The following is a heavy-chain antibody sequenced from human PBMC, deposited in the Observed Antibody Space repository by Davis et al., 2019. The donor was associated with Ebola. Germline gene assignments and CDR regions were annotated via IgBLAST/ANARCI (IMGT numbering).Heavy chain of an antibody. CDR1: GGSISNYY. J-gene: IGHJ6*04. D-gene: IGHD2-15*01. CDR3: ARVAHSLYYYGMDV. Sequence: MPSETLSLTCTVSGGSISNYYWSWIRQPPGKGLEWIGYIYHSGSTYYNPSLKSRVTISVDRSKNQFSLKLSSVTAADTAVYYCARVAHSLYYYGMDVWGKGTTVTVSS. V-gene: IGHV4-59*12. CDR2: IYHSGST.